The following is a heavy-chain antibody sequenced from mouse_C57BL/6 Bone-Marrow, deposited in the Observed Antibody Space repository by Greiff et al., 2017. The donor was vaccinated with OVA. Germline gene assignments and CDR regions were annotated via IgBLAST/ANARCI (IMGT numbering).Heavy chain of an antibody. CDR2: ISYSGST. V-gene: IGHV3-8*01. CDR3: ARRVFYYAMDY. CDR1: GYSITSDY. Sequence: EVQGVESGPGLAKPSQTLSLTCSVTGYSITSDYWNWIRKFPGNKLEYMGYISYSGSTYYNPSPKSRISITRDTSKNQYYLQLKSVATEDTATYDCARRVFYYAMDYWGQGTSVTVSS. J-gene: IGHJ4*01.